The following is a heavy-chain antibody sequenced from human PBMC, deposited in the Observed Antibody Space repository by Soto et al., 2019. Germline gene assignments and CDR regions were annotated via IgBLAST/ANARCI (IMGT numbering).Heavy chain of an antibody. D-gene: IGHD2-21*01. Sequence: EVQLVESGGGLVQPGGSLRLSCAASGFTFSSYSMNWVRQAPGKGLEWVAYISSSSSTIKYADAVKGRFTISRDNAKNSLFLQMNSLRDEDTAVYYCAKFDGLWGYWGQGTLVTVSS. CDR1: GFTFSSYS. V-gene: IGHV3-48*02. CDR2: ISSSSSTI. J-gene: IGHJ4*02. CDR3: AKFDGLWGY.